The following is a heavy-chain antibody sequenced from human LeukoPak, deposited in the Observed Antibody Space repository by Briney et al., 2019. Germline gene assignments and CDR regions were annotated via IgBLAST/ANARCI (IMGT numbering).Heavy chain of an antibody. Sequence: SETLSLTCAVYGGSFSGYYWSWIRQPPGKGLEWIGEINHSGSTNYNPSLKSRVTISVDTSKNQFSLKLSSVTAADTAVYYCARGGFIYDNFWGSYRYSFAPWGKETLVTVSS. CDR2: INHSGST. J-gene: IGHJ5*02. V-gene: IGHV4-34*01. CDR1: GGSFSGYY. CDR3: ARGGFIYDNFWGSYRYSFAP. D-gene: IGHD3-16*02.